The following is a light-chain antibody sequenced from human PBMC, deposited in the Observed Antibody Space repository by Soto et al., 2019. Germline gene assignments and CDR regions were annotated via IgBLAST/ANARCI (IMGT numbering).Light chain of an antibody. J-gene: IGKJ2*01. Sequence: EMVMTQSPATLSVSPGERATLSCRASQNLSRNLAWYQQQPGQAPRLLIYGASTRATGIPARFSGSGSGTDFTLTIGSLQSEDFAVSYCQQYDNWPHTFGQGTKLEIK. CDR3: QQYDNWPHT. V-gene: IGKV3-15*01. CDR2: GAS. CDR1: QNLSRN.